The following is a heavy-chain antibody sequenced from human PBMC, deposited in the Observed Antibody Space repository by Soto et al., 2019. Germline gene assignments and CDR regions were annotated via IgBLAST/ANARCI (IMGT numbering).Heavy chain of an antibody. CDR2: IYWDDDK. V-gene: IGHV2-5*02. CDR1: GFSLSTSGVG. CDR3: AHRHPLLSFDY. J-gene: IGHJ4*02. Sequence: QITLKESGPTLVKPTQTLTLTCTFSGFSLSTSGVGVGWIRQPPGKALEWLALIYWDDDKRYSPSLKSRLTITKDTSKNQVVLTLTNMDPVDTASYYCAHRHPLLSFDYWGQGTLVTVSS.